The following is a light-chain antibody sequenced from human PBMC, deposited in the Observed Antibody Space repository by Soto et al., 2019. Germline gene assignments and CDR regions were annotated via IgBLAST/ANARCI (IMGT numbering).Light chain of an antibody. CDR1: QSVSSSY. Sequence: EIVLTQSPGTLSLSPGERAILSFSASQSVSSSYLAWYQQKPGQAPRLLIYGASSRATGIPDRFSGSGSGTDFTLTISRLEPEDFAVYYCQQYGSSRWTFGQGTKVDIK. V-gene: IGKV3-20*01. J-gene: IGKJ1*01. CDR2: GAS. CDR3: QQYGSSRWT.